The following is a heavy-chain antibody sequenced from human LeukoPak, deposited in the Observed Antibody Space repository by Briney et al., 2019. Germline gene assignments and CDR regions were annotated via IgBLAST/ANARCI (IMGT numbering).Heavy chain of an antibody. CDR1: GFTFSSYG. CDR2: IRYDGSNK. V-gene: IGHV3-30*02. Sequence: GGSLRLSCAASGFTFSSYGMHWVRQAPGKGLEWVAFIRYDGSNKYYADSVKGRFTISRDNSKNTLYLQMNSLRAEDTTVYYCAKDMRRGIQLPGWDAFDIWGQGTMVTVSS. D-gene: IGHD5-18*01. CDR3: AKDMRRGIQLPGWDAFDI. J-gene: IGHJ3*02.